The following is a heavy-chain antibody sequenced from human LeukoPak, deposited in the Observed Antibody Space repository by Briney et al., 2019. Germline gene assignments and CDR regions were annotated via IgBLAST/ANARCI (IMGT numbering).Heavy chain of an antibody. V-gene: IGHV1-69*04. D-gene: IGHD6-13*01. J-gene: IGHJ4*02. CDR3: ARASGIAAAEDY. CDR1: GGTFSSYA. Sequence: SVKVSCKASGGTFSSYAISWVRQAPGQGLEWMGRIIPILGIANYAQKFQGRVTITADKSTSTAYMELSSLRSEDTAVYYCARASGIAAAEDYWGQGTLVTVSS. CDR2: IIPILGIA.